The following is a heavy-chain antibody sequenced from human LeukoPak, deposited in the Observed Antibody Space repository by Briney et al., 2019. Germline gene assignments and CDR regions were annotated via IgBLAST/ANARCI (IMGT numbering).Heavy chain of an antibody. Sequence: GGSLRLSCSASGFTFSSYAMHWVRQAPGKGLEYVSAISSSGGSTYYADSVKGRFTISRDNSKTTLYLQMRSLRAEDTAVYYCVKEGAAMVMGFDYWGQGTLVTVSS. CDR1: GFTFSSYA. CDR3: VKEGAAMVMGFDY. CDR2: ISSSGGST. D-gene: IGHD5-18*01. J-gene: IGHJ4*02. V-gene: IGHV3-64D*06.